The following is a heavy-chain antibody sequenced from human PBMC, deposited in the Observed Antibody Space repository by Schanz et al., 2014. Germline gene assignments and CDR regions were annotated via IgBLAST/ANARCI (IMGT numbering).Heavy chain of an antibody. CDR3: AKDGRLPYYGTGSDFDY. D-gene: IGHD3-22*01. Sequence: EVQLVESGGGVVRPGGSLRLSCAASGFGFDDYAMSWVRQAPGQGLEWVSAITGSGSKTYYADSVKGRFTISRDNLKNTVYLQMNSLRAGDTAVYYCAKDGRLPYYGTGSDFDYWGQGTLVTVSS. J-gene: IGHJ4*02. V-gene: IGHV3-23*04. CDR1: GFGFDDYA. CDR2: ITGSGSKT.